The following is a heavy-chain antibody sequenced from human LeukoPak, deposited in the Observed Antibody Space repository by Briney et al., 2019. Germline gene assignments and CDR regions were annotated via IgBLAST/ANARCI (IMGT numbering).Heavy chain of an antibody. D-gene: IGHD6-13*01. CDR2: IYHSGST. CDR3: AGERSSWGEDDAFDI. J-gene: IGHJ3*02. CDR1: GGSISSYY. V-gene: IGHV4-59*12. Sequence: SETLSLTCTVSGGSISSYYWSWIRQPPGKGLEWIGYIYHSGSTYYNPSLKSRVTISVDRSKNQFSLKLSSVTAADTAVHYCAGERSSWGEDDAFDIWGQGTMVTVSS.